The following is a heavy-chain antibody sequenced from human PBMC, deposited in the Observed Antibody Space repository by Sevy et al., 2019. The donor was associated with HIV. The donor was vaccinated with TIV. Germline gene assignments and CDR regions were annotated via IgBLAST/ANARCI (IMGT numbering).Heavy chain of an antibody. CDR1: GFIFSNFA. CDR3: ARGENDDEFFQY. V-gene: IGHV3-30*04. CDR2: TSYDGSHK. Sequence: GGSLRLSCTVSGFIFSNFAMHWVRQAPGKGLEWMAVTSYDGSHKYYTDSVKGRFTVSRDNSRNILSLEMNNLRRDDTAVYYCARGENDDEFFQYWGQGTLVTVSS. J-gene: IGHJ1*01. D-gene: IGHD1-26*01.